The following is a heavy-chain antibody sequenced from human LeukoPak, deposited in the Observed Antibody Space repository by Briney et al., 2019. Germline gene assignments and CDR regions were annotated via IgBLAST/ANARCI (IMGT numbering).Heavy chain of an antibody. Sequence: GGSLRLSCAASGFTFSSFWMSWVRQAPGKGLEWVANIKQEGSEKHYVGSVKGRFTISRDDARNSLYLQMNSLRAEDTAVYFCARGFELDYWGQGTLVTVSS. V-gene: IGHV3-7*01. CDR2: IKQEGSEK. CDR1: GFTFSSFW. J-gene: IGHJ4*02. CDR3: ARGFELDY.